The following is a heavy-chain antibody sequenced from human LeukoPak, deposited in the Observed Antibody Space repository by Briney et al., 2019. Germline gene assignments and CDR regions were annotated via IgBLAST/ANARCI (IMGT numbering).Heavy chain of an antibody. CDR2: INHSGST. J-gene: IGHJ4*02. V-gene: IGHV4-34*01. D-gene: IGHD3-3*01. Sequence: SETLSLTCAVYGGSFSGYYWSWIRQPPGKGLEWIGEINHSGSTNYNPSLKSRVTISVDTSKNQFSLKLSSVTAADTAVYYCARRCSYDFSGPVYYFDYWGQGTLVTVSS. CDR3: ARRCSYDFSGPVYYFDY. CDR1: GGSFSGYY.